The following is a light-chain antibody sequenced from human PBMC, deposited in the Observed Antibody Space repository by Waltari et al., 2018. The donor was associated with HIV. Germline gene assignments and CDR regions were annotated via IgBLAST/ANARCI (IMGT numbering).Light chain of an antibody. J-gene: IGLJ3*02. Sequence: SYELPQPPSVSVSPGQTARITCSGDALPKKYASWYQQKSGQAPVLVIYVDTKRPSGIPERFSGSSSGTMATLTISGAQVEDEADYYCYSTDSSGNHRVFGGGAKLTVL. V-gene: IGLV3-10*01. CDR3: YSTDSSGNHRV. CDR1: ALPKKY. CDR2: VDT.